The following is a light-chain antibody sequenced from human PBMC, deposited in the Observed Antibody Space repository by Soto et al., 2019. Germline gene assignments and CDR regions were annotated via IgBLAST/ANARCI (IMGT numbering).Light chain of an antibody. CDR1: QSVSSS. CDR3: QQYNNWPPLT. CDR2: GAS. Sequence: EKVMTQSPATLSVSPGERATLSCRASQSVSSSLAWYQQKPGQAPRLLIYGASTRATGIPARFSGSGSGTEFTLTISRLQSEDFAIYYCQQYNNWPPLTFGGGTKVEIK. J-gene: IGKJ4*01. V-gene: IGKV3-15*01.